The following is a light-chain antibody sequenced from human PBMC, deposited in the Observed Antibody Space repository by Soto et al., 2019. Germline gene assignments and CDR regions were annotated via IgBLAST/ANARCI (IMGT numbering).Light chain of an antibody. CDR1: QSVSSN. J-gene: IGKJ1*01. V-gene: IGKV3-15*01. CDR2: GAS. Sequence: EIVMTQSPATLSVSPGERATLSCRASQSVSSNLAWYQQKPGQAPRLLIYGASHRATGIPARFSGSGSGTEFTLTISSLQSEDFAVYYCHQYNNWPPKTFGQGTKVEIK. CDR3: HQYNNWPPKT.